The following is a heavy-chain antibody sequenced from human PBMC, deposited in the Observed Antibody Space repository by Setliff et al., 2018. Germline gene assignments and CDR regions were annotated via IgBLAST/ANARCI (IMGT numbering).Heavy chain of an antibody. CDR2: ISSSSTTI. D-gene: IGHD1-26*01. V-gene: IGHV3-48*01. CDR3: ARSGNYRVDY. J-gene: IGHJ4*02. CDR1: GFTFSSYS. Sequence: GESLKISCAGSGFTFSSYSMNWVRQAPGKGLEWVSYISSSSTTIYYADSVKGRFTISRDNAKNSLYLQMNSLRAEDTALYYCARSGNYRVDYWGQGTLVTVPQ.